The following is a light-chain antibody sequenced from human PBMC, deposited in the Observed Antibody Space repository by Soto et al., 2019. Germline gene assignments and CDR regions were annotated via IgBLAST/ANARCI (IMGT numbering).Light chain of an antibody. CDR2: KFS. V-gene: IGKV2-30*01. Sequence: DVVLTQSPLSLPVTLGQPASISCRSSQSLVDSDGNTYLNWFQQRPGQSPRRLIYKFSNRDSGAPDRFSGSGSGTDFTLKISRVEAEDVGVYYCMQGTYWPRWTFGQGTKVDIK. J-gene: IGKJ1*01. CDR3: MQGTYWPRWT. CDR1: QSLVDSDGNTY.